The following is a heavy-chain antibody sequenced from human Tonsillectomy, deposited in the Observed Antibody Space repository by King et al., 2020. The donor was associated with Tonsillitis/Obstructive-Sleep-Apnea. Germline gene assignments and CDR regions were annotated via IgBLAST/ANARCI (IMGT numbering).Heavy chain of an antibody. V-gene: IGHV4-59*01. CDR2: IYYSGST. Sequence: QLQESGPGLVKPSETLSLTCTVSGGSISSYYWSWIRQPPGKGLEWIGYIYYSGSTNYNPSLKSRVTISVDTSKNQFSLKLSSVTAADTAVYYCARGGSSSSPYYYYYYYMDVWGKGTTVTVSS. J-gene: IGHJ6*03. CDR3: ARGGSSSSPYYYYYYYMDV. D-gene: IGHD6-6*01. CDR1: GGSISSYY.